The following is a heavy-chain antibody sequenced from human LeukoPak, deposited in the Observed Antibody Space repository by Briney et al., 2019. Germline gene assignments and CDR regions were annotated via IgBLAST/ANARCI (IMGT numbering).Heavy chain of an antibody. CDR1: GGSISSSSYY. CDR3: ATQHPSYATLDY. D-gene: IGHD2-15*01. J-gene: IGHJ4*02. V-gene: IGHV4-39*07. CDR2: IYYSGST. Sequence: PSETLSLTCTVSGGSISSSSYYWGWIRQPPGKGLEWIGSIYYSGSTYYNPSLKSRVTISVDTSKNQFSLKLSSVTAADTAVYYCATQHPSYATLDYWGQGTLVTVSS.